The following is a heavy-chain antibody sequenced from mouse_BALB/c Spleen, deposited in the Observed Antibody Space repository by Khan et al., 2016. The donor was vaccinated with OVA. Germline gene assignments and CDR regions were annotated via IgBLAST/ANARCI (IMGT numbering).Heavy chain of an antibody. CDR2: IFPNTGDT. Sequence: VRLQQSGPEVVKPGTSVKMSCRASGYTFTDYSLDWVKQSHGKSLEWIGYIFPNTGDTVYNQKFKTKATLTVNISSSTAHMELRSLTSEDSAAYYCARSGYGSFAYWGQGTLVTVSA. CDR3: ARSGYGSFAY. CDR1: GYTFTDYS. V-gene: IGHV1S29*02. J-gene: IGHJ3*01. D-gene: IGHD1-2*01.